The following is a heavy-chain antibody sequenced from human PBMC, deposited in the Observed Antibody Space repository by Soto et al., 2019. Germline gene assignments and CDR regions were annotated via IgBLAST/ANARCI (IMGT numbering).Heavy chain of an antibody. V-gene: IGHV3-33*01. J-gene: IGHJ4*02. CDR2: IWYDGSNK. CDR3: GPDTLDY. CDR1: GYTFTSHG. Sequence: SCKASGYTFTSHGMHWIRQAPGKGLEWVAVIWYDGSNKYYADSVKGRFTISRDNSKNTLYLQMNSLRVEDTAVYYCGPDTLDYWGQGTLVTVSS.